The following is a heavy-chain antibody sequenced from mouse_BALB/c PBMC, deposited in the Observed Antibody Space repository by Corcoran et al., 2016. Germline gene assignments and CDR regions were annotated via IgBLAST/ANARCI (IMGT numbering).Heavy chain of an antibody. D-gene: IGHD1-1*02. Sequence: EVQLQQSGAELVKPGASVKLSCTASGFNIKDTYLHWVKQRPEQGLKWIGRIDPANDNTKFDPKFQGKATITADTSSHTAYLQLSSLTSEDTAFYYCTNGSYEAWFAYWGQGTLVTVSA. CDR1: GFNIKDTY. J-gene: IGHJ3*01. CDR2: IDPANDNT. CDR3: TNGSYEAWFAY. V-gene: IGHV14-3*02.